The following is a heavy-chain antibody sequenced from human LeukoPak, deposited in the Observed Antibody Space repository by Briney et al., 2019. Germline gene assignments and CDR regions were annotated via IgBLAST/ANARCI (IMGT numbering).Heavy chain of an antibody. CDR3: ARSVGRGCNGDTCYTNWFDT. Sequence: SETLSLTCSVSGGSIGTGGSYWTWIRQHPEKGLEWIGFIYNSGSTYYDPSLKSRVTILLDTPENQFSLKLSSVTAADTAVYYCARSVGRGCNGDTCYTNWFDTWGQGTLVTVSS. V-gene: IGHV4-31*03. CDR1: GGSIGTGGSY. J-gene: IGHJ5*02. CDR2: IYNSGST. D-gene: IGHD2-15*01.